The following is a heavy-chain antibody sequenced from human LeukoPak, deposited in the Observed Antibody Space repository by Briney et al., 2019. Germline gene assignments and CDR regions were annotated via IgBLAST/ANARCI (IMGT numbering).Heavy chain of an antibody. CDR2: IIPLFGPA. CDR1: GGTFSTLD. V-gene: IGHV1-69*01. CDR3: ARLGSGYDPGDF. Sequence: PVKVSCKASGGTFSTLDISWVRQAPGHGLEWMGGIIPLFGPANYAQKFQDRVTIIADESTTTAYMELSSLRSEDTAVHYCARLGSGYDPGDFWGQGTLVTVST. J-gene: IGHJ4*02. D-gene: IGHD5-12*01.